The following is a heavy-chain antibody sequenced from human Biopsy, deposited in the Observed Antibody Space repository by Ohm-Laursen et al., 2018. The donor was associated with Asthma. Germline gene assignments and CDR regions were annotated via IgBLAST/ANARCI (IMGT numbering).Heavy chain of an antibody. D-gene: IGHD2-2*01. CDR1: GDTFNTYV. CDR3: ARKAGSCISRTCYSLDF. V-gene: IGHV1-69*13. Sequence: GASVKVSCKSLGDTFNTYVIGWVRQAPGQGLEWMGGINSVFGITTYPQKFQDRVTITADDSTSTVYMELSSLRSEDTAVYYCARKAGSCISRTCYSLDFWGQGTLVTVSS. CDR2: INSVFGIT. J-gene: IGHJ4*02.